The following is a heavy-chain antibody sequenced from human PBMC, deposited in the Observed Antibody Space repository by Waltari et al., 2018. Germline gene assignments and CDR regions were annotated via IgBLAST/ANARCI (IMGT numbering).Heavy chain of an antibody. CDR1: GFTFSSYE. CDR2: ISVGGHTR. Sequence: EGQLVESGGTLVQPGGSLRLSCAASGFTFSSYEMNWVRQAPGKGLEWISYISVGGHTRDYADSVKGRFTISRDNAENSLFLQMDSLRVDDTAIYYCARDIGFCSGNNCFSVLWGQGTLVTVSS. J-gene: IGHJ4*02. V-gene: IGHV3-48*03. D-gene: IGHD2-15*01. CDR3: ARDIGFCSGNNCFSVL.